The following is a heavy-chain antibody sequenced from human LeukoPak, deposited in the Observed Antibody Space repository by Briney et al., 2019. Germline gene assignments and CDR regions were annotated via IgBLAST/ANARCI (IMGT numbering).Heavy chain of an antibody. CDR2: ISSSSSYI. Sequence: GGSLRLSCAASGFTFSSYSMNWVRQAPGKGLEWVSSISSSSSYIYYADSVKGRFTISRDNAKNSLYLQMNSLRAEDTAMYYCASALERYFQHWGQGTLVTVSS. CDR3: ASALERYFQH. D-gene: IGHD3-16*02. CDR1: GFTFSSYS. J-gene: IGHJ1*01. V-gene: IGHV3-21*01.